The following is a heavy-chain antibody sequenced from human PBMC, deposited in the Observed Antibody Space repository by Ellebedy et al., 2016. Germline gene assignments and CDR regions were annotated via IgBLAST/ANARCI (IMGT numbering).Heavy chain of an antibody. CDR1: GGSISSYY. CDR3: AVGIDIVLMEV. CDR2: IYYSGST. D-gene: IGHD2-8*01. J-gene: IGHJ6*04. V-gene: IGHV4-59*01. Sequence: SETLSLXXTVSGGSISSYYWSWIRQPPGKGLEWIGYIYYSGSTNYNPSLKSRVTISVDTSKNQFSLKLSSVTAADTAVYYCAVGIDIVLMEVWGKGTTVTVSS.